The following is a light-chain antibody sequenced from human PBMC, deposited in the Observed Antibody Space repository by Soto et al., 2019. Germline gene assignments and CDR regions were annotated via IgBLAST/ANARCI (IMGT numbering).Light chain of an antibody. CDR1: SSDIGGYHY. CDR3: SSYTSSATLV. CDR2: DVS. V-gene: IGLV2-14*01. Sequence: QAVLTQPASVSGSPGQSITISCTGTSSDIGGYHYVSWYQQHPGKAPKLMIYDVSYRPSGVSIRFSGSKSGNTASLTISGLQAEDEADYYCSSYTSSATLVFGTGTNSPS. J-gene: IGLJ1*01.